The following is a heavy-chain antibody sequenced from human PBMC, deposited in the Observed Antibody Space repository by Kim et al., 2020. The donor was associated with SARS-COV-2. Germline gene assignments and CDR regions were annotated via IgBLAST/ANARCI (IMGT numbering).Heavy chain of an antibody. V-gene: IGHV3-15*01. CDR2: IKNKTDGGTT. D-gene: IGHD6-13*01. J-gene: IGHJ4*02. CDR3: TTTDPAAAELRGFDY. Sequence: GGSLRLSCAASGFTFSNAWMSWVRQAPGKGLEWVGRIKNKTDGGTTDYAAPVKSRFTISRDDSKNTLYLQMNSLETEDSAVYYCTTTDPAAAELRGFDYWGQGTLVTVSS. CDR1: GFTFSNAW.